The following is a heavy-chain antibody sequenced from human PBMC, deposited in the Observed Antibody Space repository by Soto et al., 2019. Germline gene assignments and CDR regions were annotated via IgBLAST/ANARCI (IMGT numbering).Heavy chain of an antibody. J-gene: IGHJ4*02. CDR1: GFTFSSYE. CDR3: ARGGVGYSGYDSSPHFDY. V-gene: IGHV3-48*03. D-gene: IGHD5-12*01. CDR2: ISSGSTI. Sequence: PGGSLRLSCAASGFTFSSYEMNWVRQAPGKGLEWVSYISSGSTIYYADSVKGRFTISRDNAKNSLYLQMNSLRAEDTAVYYCARGGVGYSGYDSSPHFDYWGQGTLVTVSS.